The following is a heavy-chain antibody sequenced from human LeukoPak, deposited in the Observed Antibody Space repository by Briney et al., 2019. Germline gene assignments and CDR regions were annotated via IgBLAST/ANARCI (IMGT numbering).Heavy chain of an antibody. CDR1: GGSFRGYY. Sequence: PSETLSLTCAVYGGSFRGYYWSWIRQPPGKGLEWIGEINHSGSTNYNPSLKSRVTISVDTSKNQFSLKLSSVTAADTAVYYCARSRVMSYYYDSSGYYEYDAFDIWGQGTMVTVSS. J-gene: IGHJ3*02. CDR2: INHSGST. D-gene: IGHD3-22*01. V-gene: IGHV4-34*01. CDR3: ARSRVMSYYYDSSGYYEYDAFDI.